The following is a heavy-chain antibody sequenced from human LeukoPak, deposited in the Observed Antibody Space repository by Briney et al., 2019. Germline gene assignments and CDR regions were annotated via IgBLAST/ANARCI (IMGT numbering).Heavy chain of an antibody. CDR3: ARGSIVHDYGTGYYYYMDV. V-gene: IGHV4-59*01. D-gene: IGHD4-17*01. J-gene: IGHJ6*03. CDR1: GGSISSYY. CDR2: IYYSGST. Sequence: PSETLSLTCTVSGGSISSYYWSWIRQPPGKGLEWLGYIYYSGSTNYNPSLKSRVTISVDTSKNQFSLKLSSVTAADTAVYYCARGSIVHDYGTGYYYYMDVWGKGTTVTVSS.